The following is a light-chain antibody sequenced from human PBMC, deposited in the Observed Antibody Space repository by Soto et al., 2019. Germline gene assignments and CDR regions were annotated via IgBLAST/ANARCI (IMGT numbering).Light chain of an antibody. CDR3: QQSYSTLSLT. J-gene: IGKJ4*01. Sequence: DIQITQSPSSLSASVGDRVTITCRASQSISSYLNWYQQKPGKAPKLLIYAASSLRSGVPSRFSGSGSGTDFTLTISSLQPEDFATYYCQQSYSTLSLTFGGGTKVDIK. CDR2: AAS. CDR1: QSISSY. V-gene: IGKV1-39*01.